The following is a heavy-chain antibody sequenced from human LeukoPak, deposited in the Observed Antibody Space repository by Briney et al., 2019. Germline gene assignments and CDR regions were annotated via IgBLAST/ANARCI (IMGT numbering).Heavy chain of an antibody. CDR2: ISYDGSNK. CDR1: GFTFSSYG. J-gene: IGHJ4*02. CDR3: AKLAVAGREDY. D-gene: IGHD6-19*01. Sequence: PGGSLRLSCAASGFTFSSYGMHWVRQAPGKGLEWVAVISYDGSNKYYADSVKGRFTISRDNSKNTLYLQMNSLRAEDTAVYYCAKLAVAGREDYWGQGTLVTVSS. V-gene: IGHV3-30*18.